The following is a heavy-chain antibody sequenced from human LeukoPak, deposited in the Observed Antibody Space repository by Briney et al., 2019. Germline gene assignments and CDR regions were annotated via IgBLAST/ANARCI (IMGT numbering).Heavy chain of an antibody. J-gene: IGHJ4*02. V-gene: IGHV4-31*03. CDR3: ARGSYFGDNYCKGTDH. D-gene: IGHD2/OR15-2a*01. Sequence: SQTLSLTCTVSGDSIRRAGYYWTWIRLRPGKGLEWIGYIHNNGNTYYNPSLGSRVTMSLDMSQNQFSLNLISLTADDTAVYFCARGSYFGDNYCKGTDHWGRGTLVIVSS. CDR1: GDSIRRAGYY. CDR2: IHNNGNT.